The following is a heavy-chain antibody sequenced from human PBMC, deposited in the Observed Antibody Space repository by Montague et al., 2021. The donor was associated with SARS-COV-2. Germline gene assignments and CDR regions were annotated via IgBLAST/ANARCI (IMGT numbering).Heavy chain of an antibody. Sequence: SETLSLTCAVSGGSISSSNWWSWVRQPPGKGLEWIGEIYHSGSTNYNPSLKSRVTISVDESKNQFSLKLSSVTAADTAVYYCAGGQITMVRGVPQRAFDIWGQGTMVTVSS. V-gene: IGHV4-4*02. J-gene: IGHJ3*02. CDR2: IYHSGST. CDR3: AGGQITMVRGVPQRAFDI. CDR1: GGSISSSNW. D-gene: IGHD3-10*01.